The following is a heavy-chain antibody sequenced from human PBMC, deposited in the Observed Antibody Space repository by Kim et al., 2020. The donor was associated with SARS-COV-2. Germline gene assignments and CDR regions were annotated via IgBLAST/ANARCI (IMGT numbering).Heavy chain of an antibody. CDR3: ARDRSVRDSSSWPSI. CDR2: IWYDGSNK. CDR1: GFTFSSYG. V-gene: IGHV3-33*01. Sequence: GGSLRLSCAASGFTFSSYGMHWVRQAPGKGLEWVAVIWYDGSNKYYADSVKGRFTISRDNSKNTLYLQMNSLRAEDTAVYYCARDRSVRDSSSWPSIWGQGTLVTVSS. J-gene: IGHJ4*02. D-gene: IGHD6-13*01.